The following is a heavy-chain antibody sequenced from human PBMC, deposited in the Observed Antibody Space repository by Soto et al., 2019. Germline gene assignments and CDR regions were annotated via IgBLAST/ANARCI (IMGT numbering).Heavy chain of an antibody. CDR2: INHSGST. D-gene: IGHD2-2*01. J-gene: IGHJ5*02. V-gene: IGHV4-34*01. Sequence: SETLSLTCAVYGGSFSCYYWGWIRQPPGKGLEWIGEINHSGSTNYNPSLKSRVTISVDTSKNQFSLKLSSVTAADTAVYYCARGXYCSSTSCYQPYNWFDPWGQGTLVTVSS. CDR1: GGSFSCYY. CDR3: ARGXYCSSTSCYQPYNWFDP.